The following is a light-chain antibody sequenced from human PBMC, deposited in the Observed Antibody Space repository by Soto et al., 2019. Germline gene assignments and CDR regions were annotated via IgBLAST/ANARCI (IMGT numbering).Light chain of an antibody. CDR1: STDVGRYNY. CDR2: DVN. Sequence: QSALTQPASVSGSPGQSITISCTGTSTDVGRYNYVSWYQQHPGKAPKLMIYDVNNRPSGVSNRFSGSKSGNTASLTISGLQAEDKAEYYCNSYSSSSTLVVFGGGTKLTVL. V-gene: IGLV2-14*03. CDR3: NSYSSSSTLVV. J-gene: IGLJ2*01.